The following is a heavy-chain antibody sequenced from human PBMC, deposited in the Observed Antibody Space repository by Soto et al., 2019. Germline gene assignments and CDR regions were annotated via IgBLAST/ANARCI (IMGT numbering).Heavy chain of an antibody. V-gene: IGHV3-30*18. J-gene: IGHJ6*02. CDR1: GFTFRGYG. D-gene: IGHD3-10*01. CDR2: VSYDGSEK. Sequence: QVQLVESGGGVVQPGRSLRLSCAATGFTFRGYGMHWVRQPPGKGLEWVAVVSYDGSEKHYSESVKGRFTISKDNSKNTLYLQMNSLRAEDTAVYYCAKDRAGQGSGRVYKYYSMDVWGQGTTVIVSS. CDR3: AKDRAGQGSGRVYKYYSMDV.